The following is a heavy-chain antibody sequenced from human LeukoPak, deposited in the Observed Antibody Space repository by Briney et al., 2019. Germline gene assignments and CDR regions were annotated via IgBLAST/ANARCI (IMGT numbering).Heavy chain of an antibody. CDR3: AREMITMIDYYYMDV. V-gene: IGHV1-69*05. Sequence: SVKVSCKASGGTFSSYAISWVRQAPGQGREWMGRIIPIFGTANYAQKFQGRVTITTDESTSTAYMELSSLRSEDTAVYYCAREMITMIDYYYMDVWGKGTTVTVSS. D-gene: IGHD3-22*01. CDR1: GGTFSSYA. CDR2: IIPIFGTA. J-gene: IGHJ6*03.